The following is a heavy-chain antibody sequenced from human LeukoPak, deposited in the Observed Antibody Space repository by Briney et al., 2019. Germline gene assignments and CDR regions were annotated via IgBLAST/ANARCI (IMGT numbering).Heavy chain of an antibody. CDR2: IYYSGST. V-gene: IGHV4-59*01. CDR3: ARDTSDYDFWSGVFDP. J-gene: IGHJ5*02. CDR1: GGSISSYS. Sequence: SETLSLTCTVSGGSISSYSWSWIRQPPGKGLEWIGYIYYSGSTNYNPSLKSRVTISVDTSKNQFSLKLSSVTAADTAVYYCARDTSDYDFWSGVFDPWGQGTLVTVSS. D-gene: IGHD3-3*01.